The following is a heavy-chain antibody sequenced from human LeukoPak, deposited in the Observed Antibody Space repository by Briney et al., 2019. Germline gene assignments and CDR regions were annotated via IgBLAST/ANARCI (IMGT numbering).Heavy chain of an antibody. CDR2: IIPIFGTA. CDR3: ARPPYGSSGYYGY. CDR1: GGTFSSYA. D-gene: IGHD3-22*01. V-gene: IGHV1-69*06. Sequence: ASVKVSCKASGGTFSSYAISWVRQAPGQGLEWMGGIIPIFGTANYAQKFQGRVTITADKSTSTAYMELSSLRSEDTAVYYCARPPYGSSGYYGYWGQGTLVTVSS. J-gene: IGHJ4*02.